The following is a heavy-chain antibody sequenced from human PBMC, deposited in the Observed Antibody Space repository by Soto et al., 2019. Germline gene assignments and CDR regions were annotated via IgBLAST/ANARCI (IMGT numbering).Heavy chain of an antibody. CDR2: ISYDGSNK. V-gene: IGHV3-30*18. CDR3: AKDNMIRGVIGGDHFDY. J-gene: IGHJ4*02. CDR1: GFTFNSYD. D-gene: IGHD3-10*01. Sequence: GGSLRLSCAASGFTFNSYDMHWVRQAPGEGLEWVAVISYDGSNKYYADSVKGRFTISRDNSKNTLYLQMNSLRAEDTAVYYCAKDNMIRGVIGGDHFDYWGQGDLVTVSS.